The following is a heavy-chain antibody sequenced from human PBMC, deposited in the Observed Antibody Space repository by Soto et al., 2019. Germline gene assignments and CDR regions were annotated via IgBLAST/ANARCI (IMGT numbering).Heavy chain of an antibody. V-gene: IGHV3-21*01. J-gene: IGHJ6*02. CDR3: ARPNDILTGYSPMTKDYYYGMDV. CDR2: ISSSSSYI. D-gene: IGHD3-9*01. CDR1: GFTFSSYS. Sequence: PGGSLRLSCAASGFTFSSYSMNWVRQAPGKGLEWVSSISSSSSYIYYADSVKGRFTISRDNAKNSLYLQMNSLRAEDTAVYYCARPNDILTGYSPMTKDYYYGMDVWGQGTTVTVSS.